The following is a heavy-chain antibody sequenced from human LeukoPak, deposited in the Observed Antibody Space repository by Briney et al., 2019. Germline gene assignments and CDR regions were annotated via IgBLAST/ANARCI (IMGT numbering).Heavy chain of an antibody. D-gene: IGHD3-22*01. CDR3: ARDRDYDSFDY. Sequence: GGSLRLSCAASGFTFSSYAMHWVRQAPGKGLEWVAVISYDGSNKYYADPVKGRFTISRDNSKNTLYLQMNSLRAEDTAVYYCARDRDYDSFDYWGQGTLVTVSS. V-gene: IGHV3-30-3*01. CDR2: ISYDGSNK. J-gene: IGHJ4*02. CDR1: GFTFSSYA.